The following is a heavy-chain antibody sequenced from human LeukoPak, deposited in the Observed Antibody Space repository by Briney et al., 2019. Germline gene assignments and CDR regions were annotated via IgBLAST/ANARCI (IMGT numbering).Heavy chain of an antibody. CDR3: ARDVRTGYYYYYVDV. Sequence: GGSLRLSCAASGFTVSSNYMSWVRQAPGEGLEWGSVIYSGGSTYYADSVKGRYTISRDNTKNTLYLQMNRLRAEDTAVYYCARDVRTGYYYYYVDVWGKGTTVTVSS. CDR2: IYSGGST. J-gene: IGHJ6*03. CDR1: GFTVSSNY. V-gene: IGHV3-66*02. D-gene: IGHD1-1*01.